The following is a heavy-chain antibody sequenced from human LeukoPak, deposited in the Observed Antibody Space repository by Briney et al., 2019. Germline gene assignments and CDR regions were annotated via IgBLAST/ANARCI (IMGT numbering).Heavy chain of an antibody. CDR3: ARSMYYYDRSAFDI. CDR2: ISTDNGNT. Sequence: GASVKVSCKTSGYTFTNYGISWVRQAPGQGLEWMGWISTDNGNTNYAQNLQGKVTMTTDTSTSTAYMELRSLRSDDTAVYYCARSMYYYDRSAFDIWGQGTMATVSS. J-gene: IGHJ3*02. D-gene: IGHD3-22*01. CDR1: GYTFTNYG. V-gene: IGHV1-18*01.